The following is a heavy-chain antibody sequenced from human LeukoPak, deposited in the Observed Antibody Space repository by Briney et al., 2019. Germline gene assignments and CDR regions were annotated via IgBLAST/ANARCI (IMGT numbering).Heavy chain of an antibody. D-gene: IGHD2-2*01. J-gene: IGHJ3*02. CDR3: ARDRDSPLVPAAIPAGDGAFDI. CDR2: ISAYNGNT. CDR1: GYTFTSYG. Sequence: ASVKVSCKASGYTFTSYGISWVRQAPGQGLEWMGWISAYNGNTNYAQKLQGRVTMTTDTSTSTAYMELRSLRSDDTAVYYCARDRDSPLVPAAIPAGDGAFDIWGQGTMVTVSS. V-gene: IGHV1-18*01.